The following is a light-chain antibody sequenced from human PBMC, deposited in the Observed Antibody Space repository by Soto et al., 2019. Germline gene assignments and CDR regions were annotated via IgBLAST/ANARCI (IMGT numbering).Light chain of an antibody. CDR3: QQYNAWPRT. V-gene: IGKV3-15*01. CDR2: GAS. Sequence: EIVLTQSPATLSVSPGERATLSCRAAQSVSDNLAWYRQKPDQAPRLLIYGASSRVTGAPARFSGSGSGTEFTLTISSLQSEDFAVYYCQQYNAWPRTFGGGTTVEI. J-gene: IGKJ4*01. CDR1: QSVSDN.